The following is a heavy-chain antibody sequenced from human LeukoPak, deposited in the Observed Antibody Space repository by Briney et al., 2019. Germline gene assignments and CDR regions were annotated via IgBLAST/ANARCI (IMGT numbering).Heavy chain of an antibody. CDR2: IYYSGST. CDR3: ARAPHYYDSSGSFDY. V-gene: IGHV4-39*07. CDR1: GGSISSSSYY. D-gene: IGHD3-22*01. Sequence: SETLSLTCTVSGGSISSSSYYWGWIRQPPGKGLEWIGSIYYSGSTYYNPSLKSRVTISVDTSKNQFSLKLSSVTAADTAVYYCARAPHYYDSSGSFDYWGQGTLVTVSS. J-gene: IGHJ4*02.